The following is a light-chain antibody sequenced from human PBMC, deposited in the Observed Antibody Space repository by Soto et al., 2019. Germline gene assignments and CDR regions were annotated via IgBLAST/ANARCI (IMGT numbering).Light chain of an antibody. CDR2: GAS. J-gene: IGKJ2*01. CDR1: QSVSSTY. V-gene: IGKV3-20*01. Sequence: EIVLTQSPGTLSLSPGERATLSCRASQSVSSTYLAWYQHKPGQAPRLLIYGASNRATGIPDRFSGSGSVTDFTLIISRLEPEDFALYYCQQYGSSPVTFGQGTKLEIK. CDR3: QQYGSSPVT.